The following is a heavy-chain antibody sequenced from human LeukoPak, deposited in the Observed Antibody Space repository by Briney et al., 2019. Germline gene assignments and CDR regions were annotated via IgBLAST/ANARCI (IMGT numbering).Heavy chain of an antibody. D-gene: IGHD1-26*01. V-gene: IGHV1-46*01. Sequence: ASVKVSCKASGYTFTSYYMHWVRQAPGQGLEWMGIINPSGGSTSYAQKFQGRVTMTRDMSTSTVYMELSSLRSEDTAVYYCARDGSRGSYDRWLINWGQGTLVTVSS. J-gene: IGHJ4*02. CDR1: GYTFTSYY. CDR2: INPSGGST. CDR3: ARDGSRGSYDRWLIN.